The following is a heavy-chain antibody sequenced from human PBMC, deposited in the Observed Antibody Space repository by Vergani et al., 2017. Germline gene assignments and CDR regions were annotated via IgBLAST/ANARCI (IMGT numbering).Heavy chain of an antibody. Sequence: EVQLVESGGGLVQPGGSLRLSCAASGFTFSSYWMHWVRQAPGKGLVWVSRINSDGSSASYADSVKGRFTISRDNAKNTLYLQMNSLRAEDTAVYYCAWGHLMVRGAMDYWGQGTLVTVSS. D-gene: IGHD3-10*01. CDR1: GFTFSSYW. V-gene: IGHV3-74*01. J-gene: IGHJ4*02. CDR3: AWGHLMVRGAMDY. CDR2: INSDGSSA.